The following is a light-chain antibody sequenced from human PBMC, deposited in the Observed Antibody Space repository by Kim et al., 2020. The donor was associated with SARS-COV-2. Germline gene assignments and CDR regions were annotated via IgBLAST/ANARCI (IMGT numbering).Light chain of an antibody. Sequence: SVKLTCTLSSGHRSYAIAWHQQQPEKGPRYLMKLNSDGSHSKGDGIPDRFSGSSSGAERYLTISSLQSEDEADYYCQTWGTGIVVFGGGTQLTVL. J-gene: IGLJ2*01. CDR1: SGHRSYA. CDR2: LNSDGSH. V-gene: IGLV4-69*01. CDR3: QTWGTGIVV.